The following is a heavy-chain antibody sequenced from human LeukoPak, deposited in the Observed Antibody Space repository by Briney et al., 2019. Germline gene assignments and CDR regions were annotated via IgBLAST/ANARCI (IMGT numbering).Heavy chain of an antibody. CDR1: GASTSSSSYC. D-gene: IGHD3-9*01. J-gene: IGHJ3*02. CDR3: AREGEEEVLRYFDWLSSPDAFDI. CDR2: IYYSGST. V-gene: IGHV4-39*07. Sequence: SETLSLTCTVSGASTSSSSYCWDWIRQPPGKGLEWIGSIYYSGSTYYNSSLKSRVTISVDTSKNQFSLKLSSVTAADTAVYYCAREGEEEVLRYFDWLSSPDAFDIWGQGTMVTVSS.